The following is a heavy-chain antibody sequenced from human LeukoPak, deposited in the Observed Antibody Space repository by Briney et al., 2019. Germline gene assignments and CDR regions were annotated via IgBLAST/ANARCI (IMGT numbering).Heavy chain of an antibody. D-gene: IGHD6-13*01. CDR2: MNPNSGNT. CDR1: GYIFTNYD. J-gene: IGHJ5*02. Sequence: GASVKVSCKASGYIFTNYDINWVRQAPGQGLEWMGWMNPNSGNTGYAQKFQGRVNITRDTSITTAYMELSSLRSEDTAFYYCARGRRTYSSIWYYRFDPWGQGTLVTVSS. V-gene: IGHV1-8*03. CDR3: ARGRRTYSSIWYYRFDP.